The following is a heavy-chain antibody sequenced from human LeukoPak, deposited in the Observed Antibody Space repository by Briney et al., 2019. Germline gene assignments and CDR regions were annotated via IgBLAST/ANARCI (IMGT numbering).Heavy chain of an antibody. V-gene: IGHV3-48*04. CDR3: ARPRQGAYMDV. Sequence: GGSLRLSCTASGFTLSSYSMSWVRQAPGKGLEWLSYISTSGNNIYYADSVKGRFTISRDNAKNSLHLQMNSLRAEDTAVYYCARPRQGAYMDVWGKGTTVTVSS. CDR2: ISTSGNNI. J-gene: IGHJ6*03. D-gene: IGHD4/OR15-4a*01. CDR1: GFTLSSYS.